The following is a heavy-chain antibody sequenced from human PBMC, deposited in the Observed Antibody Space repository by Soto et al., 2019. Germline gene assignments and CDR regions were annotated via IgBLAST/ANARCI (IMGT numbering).Heavy chain of an antibody. CDR1: GGSISSGGYY. J-gene: IGHJ4*02. D-gene: IGHD4-17*01. CDR3: ARDATGDFVIDY. CDR2: IYYSGST. V-gene: IGHV4-31*03. Sequence: PSETLSLTCTVSGGSISSGGYYWSWIRQHPGKGLEWIGYIYYSGSTYYNPSLKSRVTISVDTSKNQFSLKLSSVTAADTAVYYCARDATGDFVIDYWGQGTLVTVSS.